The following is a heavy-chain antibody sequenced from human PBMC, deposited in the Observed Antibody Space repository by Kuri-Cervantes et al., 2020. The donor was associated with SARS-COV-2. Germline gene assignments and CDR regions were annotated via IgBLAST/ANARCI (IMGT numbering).Heavy chain of an antibody. V-gene: IGHV4-39*01. D-gene: IGHD3-10*01. J-gene: IGHJ6*03. CDR1: GGSFSSYY. CDR2: IYYSGST. Sequence: ESLKISCAVYGGSFSSYYWGWIRQPPGKGLEWTGSIYYSGSTYYNPSLKSRVTISVDTSKNQFSLKLSSVTAADTAVYYCARLPLLGGATYYYYYMDVWGKGTTVTVSS. CDR3: ARLPLLGGATYYYYYMDV.